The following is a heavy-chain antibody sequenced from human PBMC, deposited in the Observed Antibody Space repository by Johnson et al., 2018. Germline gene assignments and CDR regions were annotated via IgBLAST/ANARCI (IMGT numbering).Heavy chain of an antibody. J-gene: IGHJ3*02. CDR1: GFSFKNAW. CDR2: IKSKTDGGTT. D-gene: IGHD3-10*01. CDR3: SPRDLGAFCI. V-gene: IGHV3-15*01. Sequence: VQLVESGGGWVKPGGSLRLSCAASGFSFKNAWMNWVRQAPGKGLEWVGRIKSKTDGGTTEYVAPVKGGFTISRDGSKNTLYVQMKRRKNGDPAGYLGSPRDLGAFCIWGPRT.